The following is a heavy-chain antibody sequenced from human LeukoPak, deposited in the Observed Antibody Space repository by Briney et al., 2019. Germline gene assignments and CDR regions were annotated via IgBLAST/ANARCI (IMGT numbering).Heavy chain of an antibody. CDR1: GASISDTNYY. J-gene: IGHJ5*02. CDR2: VYYTGTT. CDR3: ARHIRDYYGSGGSLNLRHFDP. V-gene: IGHV4-39*01. Sequence: PSGTLSLTCSVSGASISDTNYYWAWIGHSPGQGPEWIGSVYYTGTTSHKESLKSRVTMSVDTSKNRFSLNMKSVTAADTARYYCARHIRDYYGSGGSLNLRHFDPWGQGTLVTVSS. D-gene: IGHD3-10*01.